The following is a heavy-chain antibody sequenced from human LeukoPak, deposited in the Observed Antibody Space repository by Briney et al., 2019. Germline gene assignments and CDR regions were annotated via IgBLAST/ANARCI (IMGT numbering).Heavy chain of an antibody. V-gene: IGHV1-69*13. D-gene: IGHD1-26*01. CDR3: ARAAAIVGATQYYYYYGMDV. Sequence: ASVKVSCKASGGTFSSYAISWVRQAPGQGLEWMGGIIPIFGTANYAQKFQGRVTITADESTSTACMELSSLGSEDTAVYYCARAAAIVGATQYYYYYGMDVWGQGTTVTVSS. CDR1: GGTFSSYA. CDR2: IIPIFGTA. J-gene: IGHJ6*02.